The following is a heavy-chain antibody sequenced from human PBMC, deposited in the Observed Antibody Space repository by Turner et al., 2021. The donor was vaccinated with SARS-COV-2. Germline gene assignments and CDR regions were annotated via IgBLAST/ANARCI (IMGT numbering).Heavy chain of an antibody. CDR2: IYYSGST. D-gene: IGHD5-12*01. J-gene: IGHJ4*02. CDR1: GGSISSYY. CDR3: ARTDGYNYDY. Sequence: QVQLQESGPGLVKPPETLSLTCTVSGGSISSYYWSWIRQPPGKGLEWIGYIYYSGSTNYNPSLKSRVTISIDTSKNQFSLKLSSVTAADTAVYYCARTDGYNYDYWGQGTLVTVSS. V-gene: IGHV4-59*01.